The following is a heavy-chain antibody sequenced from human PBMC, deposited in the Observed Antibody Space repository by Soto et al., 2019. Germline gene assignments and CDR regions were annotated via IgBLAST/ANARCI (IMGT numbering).Heavy chain of an antibody. CDR2: ISSSGSTI. Sequence: SGGSLRLSCAASGFTFSDYYMSWIRQAPGKGLEWVSYISSSGSTIYYADSVKGRFTISRDNAKNSLYLQMNSLRAEDTAVYYCARIIFAYYYYYMDVWGKGTTVTVS. D-gene: IGHD3-3*01. CDR3: ARIIFAYYYYYMDV. J-gene: IGHJ6*03. CDR1: GFTFSDYY. V-gene: IGHV3-11*01.